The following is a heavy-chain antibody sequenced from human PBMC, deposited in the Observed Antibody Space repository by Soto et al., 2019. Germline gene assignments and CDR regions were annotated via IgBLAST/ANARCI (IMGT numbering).Heavy chain of an antibody. J-gene: IGHJ6*02. CDR2: INTDGSPT. CDR1: EFTFNNYW. V-gene: IGHV3-74*01. Sequence: EVQLVESGGGLVQPGGSLRLSCAASEFTFNNYWMHWVRQVPGKGLELVSRINTDGSPTNYADSVMGRFTISSDNADNPVYLQMNSLSAEDTAVYYCARGIYLKYGLDVWGQGATVTVSS. D-gene: IGHD3-16*02. CDR3: ARGIYLKYGLDV.